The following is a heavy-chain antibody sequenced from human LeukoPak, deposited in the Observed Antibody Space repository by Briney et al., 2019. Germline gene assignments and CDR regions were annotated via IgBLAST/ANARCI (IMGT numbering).Heavy chain of an antibody. CDR1: GFTFSSYS. D-gene: IGHD4-17*01. V-gene: IGHV3-48*01. J-gene: IGHJ4*02. CDR2: ISSSSSTI. Sequence: PGGSLRLSCAASGFTFSSYSMNWVRQAPGKGLEWVSYISSSSSTIYYADSVKGRFTISRDNAKNSLYLQMNSLRAEDTAVYYCARVVFDGDLDYWGQGTLVTVSS. CDR3: ARVVFDGDLDY.